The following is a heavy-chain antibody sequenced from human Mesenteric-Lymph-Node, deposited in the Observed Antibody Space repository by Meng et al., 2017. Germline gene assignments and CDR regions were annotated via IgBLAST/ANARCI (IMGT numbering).Heavy chain of an antibody. CDR2: SRDKSRSYTT. CDR1: GFTLSDHY. J-gene: IGHJ4*02. CDR3: ATGLSGGNDVGY. Sequence: EVQLVESGGGSVQPGGSLRLSCSASGFTLSDHYMDWVRQAPGKGLEWVGRSRDKSRSYTTEYAASVKGRFTISRDESQNSLFLQMNSLKTEDTAVYYCATGLSGGNDVGYWGQGTLVTVSS. D-gene: IGHD4-23*01. V-gene: IGHV3-72*01.